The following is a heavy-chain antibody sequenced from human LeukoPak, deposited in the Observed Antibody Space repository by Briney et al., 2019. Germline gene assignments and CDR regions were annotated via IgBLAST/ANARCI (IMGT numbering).Heavy chain of an antibody. CDR3: ASPHPGVGYCGGDCYLDFQH. CDR1: GGTFSSYA. CDR2: IIPIFGIA. Sequence: SVKVSCKASGGTFSSYAISWVRQAPGQGLEWMGRIIPIFGIANYAQKFQGRVTITADKSTSTAYMELSSLRSEDTAVYYCASPHPGVGYCGGDCYLDFQHWGQGTLVTVSS. J-gene: IGHJ1*01. V-gene: IGHV1-69*04. D-gene: IGHD2-21*02.